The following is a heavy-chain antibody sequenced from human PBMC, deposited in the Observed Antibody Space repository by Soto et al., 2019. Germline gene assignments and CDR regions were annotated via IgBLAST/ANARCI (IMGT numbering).Heavy chain of an antibody. Sequence: ASVKVSCKASGYTFNRYQMHWVRQAPGEELGWMGIINPSDGSTSYAQKLQGRVTMTRDTSTSTVYMELNSLRSEDTAVYYCARHLGMDVWGQGTTVTVSS. CDR3: ARHLGMDV. CDR1: GYTFNRYQ. V-gene: IGHV1-46*02. CDR2: INPSDGST. J-gene: IGHJ6*02.